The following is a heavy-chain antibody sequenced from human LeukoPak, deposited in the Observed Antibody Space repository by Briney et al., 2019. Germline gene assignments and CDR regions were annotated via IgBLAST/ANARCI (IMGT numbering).Heavy chain of an antibody. CDR2: IYYSGST. CDR3: ARDVGYSYDFDYYYMDV. CDR1: GGSISSYY. D-gene: IGHD5-18*01. V-gene: IGHV4-59*01. Sequence: SETLSLTCTVSGGSISSYYWSWIRQPPGKGLEWVGYIYYSGSTNYNPSLKRRVTISVDTSKNQFSLKLSSVTAADTAVYYWARDVGYSYDFDYYYMDVWGKGTTVTVSS. J-gene: IGHJ6*03.